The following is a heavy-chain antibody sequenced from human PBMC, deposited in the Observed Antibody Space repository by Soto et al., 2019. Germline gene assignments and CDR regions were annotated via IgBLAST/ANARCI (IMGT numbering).Heavy chain of an antibody. V-gene: IGHV3-30*18. CDR1: GFTFSSYG. J-gene: IGHJ6*02. Sequence: GGSLRLSCAASGFTFSSYGMHWVRQAPGKGLEWVAVISYDGSNKYYADSVKGRFTISRDNSKNTLYLQMDSLRAEDTAVYYCLKGCGGSLRYFMDVWGQGTTVIVSS. CDR2: ISYDGSNK. CDR3: LKGCGGSLRYFMDV. D-gene: IGHD2-21*01.